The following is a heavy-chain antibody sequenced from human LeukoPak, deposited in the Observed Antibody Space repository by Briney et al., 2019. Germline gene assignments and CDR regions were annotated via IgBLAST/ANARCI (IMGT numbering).Heavy chain of an antibody. CDR1: AGSISSYY. CDR3: ARVSYHRFFDY. J-gene: IGHJ4*02. Sequence: SETLSLTCTVSAGSISSYYWSWIRQPPGKGLEWIGFIYYSGSTNYKPSRQSRVTISVDTSKIQFSLRLSSVTAADTALYYCARVSYHRFFDYWGQGTLVTVSS. D-gene: IGHD1-26*01. V-gene: IGHV4-59*01. CDR2: IYYSGST.